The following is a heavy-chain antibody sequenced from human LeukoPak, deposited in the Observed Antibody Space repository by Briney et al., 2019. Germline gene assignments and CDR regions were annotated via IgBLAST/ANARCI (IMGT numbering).Heavy chain of an antibody. D-gene: IGHD2-21*02. J-gene: IGHJ2*01. CDR2: ISSSGSTI. Sequence: PGGSLRLSCAASGFTFSDYYMSWIRQAPGKGLEWVSYISSSGSTIYYADSVKGRFTISRDNSKNTVYLQMNSLRAEDTAVYYCAREVYCGGDCYCCVGYFDLWGRGTLVTVSS. CDR3: AREVYCGGDCYCCVGYFDL. V-gene: IGHV3-11*04. CDR1: GFTFSDYY.